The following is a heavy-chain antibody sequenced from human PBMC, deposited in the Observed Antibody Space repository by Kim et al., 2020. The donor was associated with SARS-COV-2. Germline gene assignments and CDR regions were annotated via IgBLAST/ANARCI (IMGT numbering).Heavy chain of an antibody. CDR3: ARSFSSLVRYWYFDL. D-gene: IGHD6-13*01. Sequence: QTVQGRVPINADESTSTAYMELSSLRSEDTAVYYCARSFSSLVRYWYFDLWGRGTLVTVSS. V-gene: IGHV1-69*01. J-gene: IGHJ2*01.